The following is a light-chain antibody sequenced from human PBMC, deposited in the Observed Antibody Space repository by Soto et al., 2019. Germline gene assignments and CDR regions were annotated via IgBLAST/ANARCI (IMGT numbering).Light chain of an antibody. Sequence: QSALTQTASVSGSPGQSVTIPCTGTSSDVGGYDFVSWYQHHPGKAPKLMIYEVSNRPAGVSSRFSGSKSANTASLTISGLQAEDEADYYCCSYTSSTTPLFGGGTKLTVL. CDR3: CSYTSSTTPL. V-gene: IGLV2-14*01. J-gene: IGLJ2*01. CDR1: SSDVGGYDF. CDR2: EVS.